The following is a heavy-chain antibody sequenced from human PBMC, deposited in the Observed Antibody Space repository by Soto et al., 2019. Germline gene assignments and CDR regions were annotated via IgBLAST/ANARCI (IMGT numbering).Heavy chain of an antibody. D-gene: IGHD6-19*01. J-gene: IGHJ4*02. Sequence: QVQLVQSGAEVRKPGSSVKVSCKASGGTFTTYDISWVRQATGQGLEWMGGIIPLFDATKYAQKFQGRVTITADKSTGTAYMELSSLRSEDTAMYYCARDRSSSWYNGSFYFDSGGQGTLVTVSS. CDR3: ARDRSSSWYNGSFYFDS. CDR2: IIPLFDAT. V-gene: IGHV1-69*06. CDR1: GGTFTTYD.